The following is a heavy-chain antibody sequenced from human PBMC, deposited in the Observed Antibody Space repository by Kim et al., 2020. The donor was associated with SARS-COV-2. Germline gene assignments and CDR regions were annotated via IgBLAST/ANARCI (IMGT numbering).Heavy chain of an antibody. V-gene: IGHV5-51*01. Sequence: GGSLKISCKGSGYSFTSYWIGWVRQMPGKGLEWMGIIYPGDSDTRYSPSFQGQVTISADKSISTAYLQWSSLKASDTAMYYCATRGGYYDSSGYYRGFDYWGQGTLVTVSS. CDR1: GYSFTSYW. J-gene: IGHJ4*02. CDR2: IYPGDSDT. D-gene: IGHD3-22*01. CDR3: ATRGGYYDSSGYYRGFDY.